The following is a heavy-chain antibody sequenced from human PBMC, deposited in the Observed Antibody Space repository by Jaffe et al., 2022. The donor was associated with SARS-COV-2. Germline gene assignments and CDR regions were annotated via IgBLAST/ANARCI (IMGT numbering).Heavy chain of an antibody. D-gene: IGHD5-18*01. V-gene: IGHV3-30*04. CDR2: ISYDGSNK. CDR3: ARAHTAMAFFYMDV. J-gene: IGHJ6*03. CDR1: GFTFSSYA. Sequence: QVQLVESGGGVVQPGRSLRLSCAASGFTFSSYAMHWVRQAPGKGLEWVAVISYDGSNKYYADSVKGRFTISRDNSKNTLYLQMNSLRAEDTAVYYCARAHTAMAFFYMDVWGKGTTVTVSS.